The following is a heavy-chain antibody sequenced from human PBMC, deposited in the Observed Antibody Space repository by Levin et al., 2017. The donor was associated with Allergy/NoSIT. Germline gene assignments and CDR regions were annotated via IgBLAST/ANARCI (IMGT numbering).Heavy chain of an antibody. J-gene: IGHJ4*02. CDR2: IYYSGNT. CDR1: GGSISSGDYY. Sequence: SETLSLTCTVSGGSISSGDYYWSWIRQPPGKGLEWIGYIYYSGNTYYNPSLKSRVTISVDTSKNQFSLKLSSVTAADTAVYYCARESLVDCSGGSCYSGYFDYWGQGTLVTVSS. D-gene: IGHD2-15*01. CDR3: ARESLVDCSGGSCYSGYFDY. V-gene: IGHV4-30-4*01.